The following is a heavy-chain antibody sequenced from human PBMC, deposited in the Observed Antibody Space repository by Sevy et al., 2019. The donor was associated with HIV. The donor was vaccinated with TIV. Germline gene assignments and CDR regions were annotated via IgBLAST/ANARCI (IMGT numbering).Heavy chain of an antibody. CDR1: GFTFSRYA. Sequence: GGSLRLSCAGSGFTFSRYAMNWVRQAPGKGLEWVSVISGSGGSAYYADSVKGRFTISRDNSKNTVYLEMNSLRAEDTAVYYCAKDGGFGAYHYYGMDVWGQGTTVTVSS. CDR2: ISGSGGSA. V-gene: IGHV3-23*01. CDR3: AKDGGFGAYHYYGMDV. D-gene: IGHD3-10*01. J-gene: IGHJ6*02.